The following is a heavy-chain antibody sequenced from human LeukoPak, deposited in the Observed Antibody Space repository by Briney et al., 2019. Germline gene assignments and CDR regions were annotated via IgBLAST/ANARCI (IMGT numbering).Heavy chain of an antibody. V-gene: IGHV3-73*01. CDR3: TRGYQLPGFDY. Sequence: GGSLKLSCVASGFTFSGSAMHWVRQASGKGLERVGRIRSKANSYATAYAASVKGRFTISRDDSKNTAYLQMNSLKTEDTAVYYCTRGYQLPGFDYWGQGTLVTVSS. CDR1: GFTFSGSA. CDR2: IRSKANSYAT. D-gene: IGHD2-2*01. J-gene: IGHJ4*02.